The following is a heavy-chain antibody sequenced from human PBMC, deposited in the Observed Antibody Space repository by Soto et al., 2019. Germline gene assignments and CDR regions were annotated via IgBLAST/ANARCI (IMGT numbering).Heavy chain of an antibody. CDR3: ARDHIEYYDFWSGYSHFDY. CDR1: GYTFTSYG. D-gene: IGHD3-3*01. Sequence: QVQLVQSGAEVKKPGASVKVSCKASGYTFTSYGISWVRQAPGQGLEWMGWISAYNGNTNYAQKLQGRVTMTTDTSTSTAYMELRSLRSDDTAVYYCARDHIEYYDFWSGYSHFDYWGQGTLVTVSS. J-gene: IGHJ4*02. CDR2: ISAYNGNT. V-gene: IGHV1-18*01.